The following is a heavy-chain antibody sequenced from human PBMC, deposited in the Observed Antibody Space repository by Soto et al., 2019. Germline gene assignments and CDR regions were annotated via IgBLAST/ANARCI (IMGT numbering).Heavy chain of an antibody. CDR1: GFTFSSYS. D-gene: IGHD2-21*01. CDR3: ARHEALAPGDRIDY. J-gene: IGHJ4*01. V-gene: IGHV3-21*01. CDR2: ISSSSSYI. Sequence: GGSLRLSCAASGFTFSSYSMNWVRQAPGKGLEWVSSISSSSSYIYYADSVKGRFTISRDNAKNSLYLQMNSLRAEDTAVYYCARHEALAPGDRIDYWCHRHLVTVS.